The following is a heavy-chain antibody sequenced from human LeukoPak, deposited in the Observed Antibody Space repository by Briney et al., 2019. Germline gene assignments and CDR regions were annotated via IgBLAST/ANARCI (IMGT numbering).Heavy chain of an antibody. CDR2: ISSYNGNT. D-gene: IGHD3-22*01. V-gene: IGHV1-18*01. Sequence: ASVKVSCKASGYTFTSYGISWVRQAPGQGLEWMGWISSYNGNTSYAQKLQGRVTMTTDTSTSTAYMELRSLRSDDTAVYYCARDHYYDSSAHPKAYGMDVWGQGTTVTVSS. CDR1: GYTFTSYG. CDR3: ARDHYYDSSAHPKAYGMDV. J-gene: IGHJ6*02.